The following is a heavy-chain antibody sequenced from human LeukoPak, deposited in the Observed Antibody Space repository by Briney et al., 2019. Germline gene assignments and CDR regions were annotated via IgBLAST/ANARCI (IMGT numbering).Heavy chain of an antibody. CDR1: GGTFSSYA. CDR2: VIPILGIA. V-gene: IGHV1-69*04. Sequence: GASVKVSCKASGGTFSSYAISWVRQSPGQGLEWMGRVIPILGIANYAQKFQGRVTITADKSTSTAYMELSSLRVDDTAVYYCAKDYGPLYCSGGRCYMDYWGQGTLVTVSS. D-gene: IGHD2-15*01. J-gene: IGHJ4*02. CDR3: AKDYGPLYCSGGRCYMDY.